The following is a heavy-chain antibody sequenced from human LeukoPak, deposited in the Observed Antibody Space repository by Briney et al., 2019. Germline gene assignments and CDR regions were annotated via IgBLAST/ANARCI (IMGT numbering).Heavy chain of an antibody. V-gene: IGHV3-11*01. CDR1: GFTFSDYY. J-gene: IGHJ4*02. CDR2: ISSSGSTI. CDR3: ASISIAASLDY. Sequence: GGSLRLSCAASGFTFSDYYMSWIRQAPGKGLEWVSYISSSGSTIYYADSVKGRFTISRDNAKNSLYLQMNSLRAEDTAVYYCASISIAASLDYWGQGTLVTVSS. D-gene: IGHD6-6*01.